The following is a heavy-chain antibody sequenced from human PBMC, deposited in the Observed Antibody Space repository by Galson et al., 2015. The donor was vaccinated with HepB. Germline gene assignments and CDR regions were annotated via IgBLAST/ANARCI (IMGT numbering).Heavy chain of an antibody. CDR3: ARDRWAVAHTGYYYYGMDV. Sequence: SLRLSCAASGFTFSNSWMSWVRQAPGKGLEWVANIKQDGSEKHYVDSVRGRFTISRDNAKNLLFLQMNSLRDEDTAVYSCARDRWAVAHTGYYYYGMDVWGKGTTVTVSS. CDR1: GFTFSNSW. V-gene: IGHV3-7*03. D-gene: IGHD6-19*01. CDR2: IKQDGSEK. J-gene: IGHJ6*04.